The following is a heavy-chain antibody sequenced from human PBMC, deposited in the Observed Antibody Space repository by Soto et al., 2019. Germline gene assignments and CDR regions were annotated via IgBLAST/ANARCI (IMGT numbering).Heavy chain of an antibody. V-gene: IGHV4-31*03. CDR1: GGSIRRGGYY. D-gene: IGHD5-18*01. Sequence: QVQLPESGPGLVKPSQTLSLTCTVSGGSIRRGGYYWSWIRQHPGQGLEWIGSIFYSGSTYYNPSPKSRVTISVDTSKNQVALKPSSVPAADTAVYYCARKGYLYGSAFDYWGQGTLVTVSS. CDR3: ARKGYLYGSAFDY. CDR2: IFYSGST. J-gene: IGHJ4*02.